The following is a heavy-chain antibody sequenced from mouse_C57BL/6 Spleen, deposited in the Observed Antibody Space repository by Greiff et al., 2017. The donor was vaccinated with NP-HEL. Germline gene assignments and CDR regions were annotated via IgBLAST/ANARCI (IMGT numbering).Heavy chain of an antibody. D-gene: IGHD1-1*01. CDR1: GYTFTSYT. V-gene: IGHV1-4*01. CDR2: INPSSGYT. CDR3: ARSLDYYGSSYGFAY. Sequence: VQLQQSGAELARPGASVKMSCKASGYTFTSYTMHWVKQRPGQGLEWIGYINPSSGYTKYNQKFKDKATLTADKSSSTAYMQLSSLTSEDSAVYYCARSLDYYGSSYGFAYWGQGTLVTVSA. J-gene: IGHJ3*01.